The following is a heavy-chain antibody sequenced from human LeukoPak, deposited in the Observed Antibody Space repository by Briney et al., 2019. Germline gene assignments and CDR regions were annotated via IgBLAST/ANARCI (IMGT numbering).Heavy chain of an antibody. CDR2: INHSGST. CDR1: GGSFSGYY. V-gene: IGHV4-34*01. Sequence: SGTLSLTCAVYGGSFSGYYWSWIRQPPGKGLEWIGEINHSGSTNYNPSLKSRVTISVDTSKNQFSLKLSSVTAADTAVYYCARRMTTSDYWGQGTLVTVSS. CDR3: ARRMTTSDY. J-gene: IGHJ4*02. D-gene: IGHD4-17*01.